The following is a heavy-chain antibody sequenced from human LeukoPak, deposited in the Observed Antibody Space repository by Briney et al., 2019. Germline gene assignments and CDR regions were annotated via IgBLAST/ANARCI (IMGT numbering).Heavy chain of an antibody. V-gene: IGHV3-7*01. CDR3: ARESPYSARGQPADY. J-gene: IGHJ4*02. D-gene: IGHD6-6*01. CDR2: IKQDGSEQ. CDR1: GFTFSTYW. Sequence: GSLRLSCAASGFTFSTYWMSWVRQAPGKGLEWVASIKQDGSEQYYVDSVKGRFTISRDNAKNSLYLQMNSLRAEDTAVYYCARESPYSARGQPADYWGQGTLVTVSS.